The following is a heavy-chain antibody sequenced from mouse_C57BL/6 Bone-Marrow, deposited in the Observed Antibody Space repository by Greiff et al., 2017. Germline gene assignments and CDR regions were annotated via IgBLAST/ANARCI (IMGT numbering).Heavy chain of an antibody. CDR2: IYPGDGDT. Sequence: QVQLQQSGPELVKPGASVKISCKASGYAFSSSWMNWVKQRPGKGLEWIGRIYPGDGDTNYNQKFKGKSTLTVDKSSSTAYMQLSSLTSEDSAVYYCARTTWHFDYWGQGTTLTVSS. CDR3: ARTTWHFDY. CDR1: GYAFSSSW. J-gene: IGHJ2*01. V-gene: IGHV1-82*01.